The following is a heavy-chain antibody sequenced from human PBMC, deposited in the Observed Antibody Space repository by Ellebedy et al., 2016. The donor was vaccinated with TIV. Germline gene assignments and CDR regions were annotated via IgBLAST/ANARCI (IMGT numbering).Heavy chain of an antibody. D-gene: IGHD5-24*01. V-gene: IGHV3-43*02. CDR1: GFTFDDYA. J-gene: IGHJ4*02. CDR3: AKDSGYIAYFDY. Sequence: GGSLRLSCAASGFTFDDYAMHWVRQAPGKGLEWVSLISGDGGSTYYADSVKGRFTISRDNAKNSLYLQMNSLRAEDTAVYYCAKDSGYIAYFDYWGQGSLVIVSS. CDR2: ISGDGGST.